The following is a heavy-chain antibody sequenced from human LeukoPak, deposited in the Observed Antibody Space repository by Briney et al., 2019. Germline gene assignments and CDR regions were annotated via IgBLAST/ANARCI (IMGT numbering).Heavy chain of an antibody. Sequence: ASAKVSCKASGYTFTGYYMHWVRQAPGQGLEWMGWINPNSGGTNYAQKFQGRVTMTRDTSISTAYMELSRLRSDDTAVYYCARGSWELGDAFDIWGQGTMVTVSS. V-gene: IGHV1-2*02. CDR2: INPNSGGT. D-gene: IGHD1-26*01. J-gene: IGHJ3*02. CDR1: GYTFTGYY. CDR3: ARGSWELGDAFDI.